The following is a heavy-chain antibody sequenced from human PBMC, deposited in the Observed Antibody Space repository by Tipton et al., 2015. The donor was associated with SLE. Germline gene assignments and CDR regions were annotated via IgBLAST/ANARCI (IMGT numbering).Heavy chain of an antibody. V-gene: IGHV3-48*03. CDR2: ISSSGSTI. Sequence: GSLRLSCAASGFTFSSYEMNWVRQAPGKGLEWVSYISSSGSTIYYADSVKGRFTISRDNAKNSLYLQMNSLRAEDTAAYYCASKRGVAAAGQNAFDIWGQGTMVTVSS. J-gene: IGHJ3*02. CDR1: GFTFSSYE. CDR3: ASKRGVAAAGQNAFDI. D-gene: IGHD6-13*01.